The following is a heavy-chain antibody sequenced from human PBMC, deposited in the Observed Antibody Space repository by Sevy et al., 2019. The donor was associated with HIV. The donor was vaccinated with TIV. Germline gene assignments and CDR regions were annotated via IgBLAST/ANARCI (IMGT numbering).Heavy chain of an antibody. V-gene: IGHV3-30*18. CDR3: AKRGGHDTSGYVSYYYYGMDV. D-gene: IGHD2-2*01. CDR1: GFSFRNYD. Sequence: VGSLRLSCAASGFSFRNYDMHWVRQAPGKGLEWLALVSFDGDSTYSADSVKGRFTSSRDNSKNTLYLQMNSLRVEDTAIYYCAKRGGHDTSGYVSYYYYGMDVWGQGTTVTVSS. J-gene: IGHJ6*02. CDR2: VSFDGDST.